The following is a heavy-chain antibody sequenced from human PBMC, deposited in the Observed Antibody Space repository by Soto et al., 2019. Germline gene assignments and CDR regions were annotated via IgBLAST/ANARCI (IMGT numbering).Heavy chain of an antibody. Sequence: QVQLQESGPGLVKPSQTLSLTCTVSGGSISSGGYYWSWIRQHPGKGLEWIGYIYYSGSTYYNPSLKSRVTISLDTSKNQFSLKLSSVTAADTAVYYCARIIVATTAYFDYWGQGTLVTVSS. CDR2: IYYSGST. CDR1: GGSISSGGYY. V-gene: IGHV4-31*03. D-gene: IGHD5-12*01. CDR3: ARIIVATTAYFDY. J-gene: IGHJ4*02.